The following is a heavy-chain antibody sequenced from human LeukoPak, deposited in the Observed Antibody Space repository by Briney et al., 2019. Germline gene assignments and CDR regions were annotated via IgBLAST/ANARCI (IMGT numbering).Heavy chain of an antibody. Sequence: GGSLRLSCAASGFTFSSYWMNWVRQAPGKGLEWVSGISGSGGSTSYADSVKGRFTISRDNSKNTLYLQMNSLRAEDTAIYYCAKVAPPRIAVAGVDYWGQGTLVTVSS. CDR1: GFTFSSYW. D-gene: IGHD6-19*01. J-gene: IGHJ4*02. V-gene: IGHV3-23*01. CDR2: ISGSGGST. CDR3: AKVAPPRIAVAGVDY.